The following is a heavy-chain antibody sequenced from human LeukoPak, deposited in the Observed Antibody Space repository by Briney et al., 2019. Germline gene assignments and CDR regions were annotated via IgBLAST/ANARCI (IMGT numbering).Heavy chain of an antibody. D-gene: IGHD2-2*01. CDR1: GGSISSSSYY. CDR2: IYYSGST. Sequence: SETLSLTCTVSGGSISSSSYYWGWLRQPPGKGLEWIGSIYYSGSTYYNPSLKSRVTISVDTSKNQFSLKLSSVTAADTAVYYCARHLVGYCSSTSCSWGGWYFDYWGQGTLVTVFS. V-gene: IGHV4-39*01. J-gene: IGHJ4*02. CDR3: ARHLVGYCSSTSCSWGGWYFDY.